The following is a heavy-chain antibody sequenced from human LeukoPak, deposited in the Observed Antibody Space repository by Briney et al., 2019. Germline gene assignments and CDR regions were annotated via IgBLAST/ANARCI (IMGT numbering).Heavy chain of an antibody. Sequence: ASVKVSCKASGYTFTSYDINWMRQATGQGLEWMGWMNPNSGNTGYAQKFQGRVTMTRNTSISTAYMELSSLRSEDTAVYYCARGPRFLEWLPYYYYYYGMDVWGQGTTVTVSS. D-gene: IGHD3-3*01. J-gene: IGHJ6*02. V-gene: IGHV1-8*01. CDR2: MNPNSGNT. CDR3: ARGPRFLEWLPYYYYYYGMDV. CDR1: GYTFTSYD.